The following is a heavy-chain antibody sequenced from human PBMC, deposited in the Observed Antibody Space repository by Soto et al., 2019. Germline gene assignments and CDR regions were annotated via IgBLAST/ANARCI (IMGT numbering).Heavy chain of an antibody. CDR3: ASTYDFWSGYGLDY. D-gene: IGHD3-3*01. V-gene: IGHV3-30-3*01. CDR2: ISYDGSDK. CDR1: GFTFSSYA. J-gene: IGHJ4*02. Sequence: PGGSLRLSCAASGFTFSSYAMHWVRQAPGKGLEWVAVISYDGSDKYYADSVKGRFTISRDSSKNTLYLQMNSLRAEDTAVYYCASTYDFWSGYGLDYWGQGTLVTVSS.